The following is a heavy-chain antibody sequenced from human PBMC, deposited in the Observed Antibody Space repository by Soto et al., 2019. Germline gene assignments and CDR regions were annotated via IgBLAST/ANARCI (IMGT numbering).Heavy chain of an antibody. CDR3: VRTSLVVAAATREDY. V-gene: IGHV3-74*01. Sequence: EVQLVESGGGLVQPGGSLRLSCAASGFTFSSYWMHWVRQAPGKGLVWVSRINSDGSSTSYADSVKGRFTISRDNANNTLYLQMNSLRAEATAVYYCVRTSLVVAAATREDYWGQGTLVTVSS. J-gene: IGHJ4*02. CDR1: GFTFSSYW. D-gene: IGHD2-15*01. CDR2: INSDGSST.